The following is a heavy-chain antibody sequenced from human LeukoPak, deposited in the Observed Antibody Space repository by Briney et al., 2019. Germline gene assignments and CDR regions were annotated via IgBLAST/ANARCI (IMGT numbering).Heavy chain of an antibody. D-gene: IGHD6-19*01. CDR1: GGSFSEYY. V-gene: IGHV4-4*07. CDR2: IYSNGAP. CDR3: ARDGRPVQYSSAWTFQDDYGMDV. J-gene: IGHJ6*02. Sequence: KSSETLTLICSVSGGSFSEYYWSGIPQSAGKGLEWIGRIYSNGAPNYNPSLKSRLTMSLDTSKNAFALKLSSVTAADTAVYYWARDGRPVQYSSAWTFQDDYGMDVGGQGTTVTVS.